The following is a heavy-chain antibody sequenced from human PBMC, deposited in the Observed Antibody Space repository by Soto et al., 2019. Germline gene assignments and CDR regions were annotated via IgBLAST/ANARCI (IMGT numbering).Heavy chain of an antibody. CDR1: GFTFSSYG. J-gene: IGHJ6*02. Sequence: GGSLRLSCAASGFTFSSYGMHWVRQAPGKGLEWVAVIWYDGSNKYYADSVKGRFTISRDNSKNTLYLQMNSLRAEDTAVYYCARDWGDGDPEGYYYGMDVWGQGTTVTVSS. D-gene: IGHD2-21*01. V-gene: IGHV3-33*01. CDR2: IWYDGSNK. CDR3: ARDWGDGDPEGYYYGMDV.